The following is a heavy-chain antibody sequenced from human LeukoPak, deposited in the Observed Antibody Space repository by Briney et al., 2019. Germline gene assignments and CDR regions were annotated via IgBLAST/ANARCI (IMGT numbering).Heavy chain of an antibody. V-gene: IGHV1-8*03. Sequence: ASVKVSCKASGYTFTGYYMHWVRQAPGQGLEWMGWINPNSGNTGYAQKFQGRVTITRNTSISTAYMELSSLRSEDTAVYYCARDSRNRYSYGWFDPWGQGTLVTVSS. CDR2: INPNSGNT. J-gene: IGHJ5*02. CDR1: GYTFTGYY. CDR3: ARDSRNRYSYGWFDP. D-gene: IGHD5-18*01.